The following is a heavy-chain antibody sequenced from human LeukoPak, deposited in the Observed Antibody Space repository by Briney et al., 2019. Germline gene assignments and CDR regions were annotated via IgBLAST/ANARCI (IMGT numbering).Heavy chain of an antibody. V-gene: IGHV3-66*01. J-gene: IGHJ3*02. CDR3: ASPYSSGWYGGDAFDI. Sequence: GGSLRLSCAASGFTVSGDYMSWVRQAPGRGLEWVSVIYSGGNTYYTDSVKGRFTISRDNSKNTLYLQMNSLRAEDTAVYYCASPYSSGWYGGDAFDIWGQGTMVTVSS. CDR2: IYSGGNT. CDR1: GFTVSGDY. D-gene: IGHD6-19*01.